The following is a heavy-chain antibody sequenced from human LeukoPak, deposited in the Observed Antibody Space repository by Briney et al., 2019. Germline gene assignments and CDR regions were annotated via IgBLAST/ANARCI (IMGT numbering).Heavy chain of an antibody. CDR2: IYDSGST. CDR1: GGSASSYY. CDR3: ARAGGGYNLDY. Sequence: SETLSLTCSVSGGSASSYYWSWIRQPPGKGLEWIGYIYDSGSTNYNPSLRSRVTMSQDTSKNQFSLKLSSVTAADTAVYYCARAGGGYNLDYWGQGTLVTVSS. J-gene: IGHJ4*02. D-gene: IGHD5-24*01. V-gene: IGHV4-59*02.